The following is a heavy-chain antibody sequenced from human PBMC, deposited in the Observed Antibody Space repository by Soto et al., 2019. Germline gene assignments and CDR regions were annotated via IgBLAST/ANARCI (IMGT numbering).Heavy chain of an antibody. CDR1: GFTFSSYA. CDR3: AQDRSTMVRGVISRYFDL. V-gene: IGHV3-23*01. J-gene: IGHJ2*01. CDR2: ISGSGGST. Sequence: GGSLRLSCAASGFTFSSYAMSWVRQAPGKGLEWVSAISGSGGSTYYADSVKGRFTISRDNSKNTLYLQMNSLRAEDTAVYYCAQDRSTMVRGVISRYFDLWGRGTLVTVSS. D-gene: IGHD3-10*01.